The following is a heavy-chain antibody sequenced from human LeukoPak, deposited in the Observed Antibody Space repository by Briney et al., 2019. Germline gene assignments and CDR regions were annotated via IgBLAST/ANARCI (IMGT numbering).Heavy chain of an antibody. CDR3: ARVRTRGYSYVQYYFDY. D-gene: IGHD5-18*01. CDR2: IYYSGST. J-gene: IGHJ4*02. V-gene: IGHV4-59*01. CDR1: GGSISSYY. Sequence: NPSETLSLTCTVSGGSISSYYWSWIRQPPGKGLEWIGYIYYSGSTNYNPSLKSRVTISVDTSKNQFSLKLSSVTAADTAVYYCARVRTRGYSYVQYYFDYWGQGTLVTVSS.